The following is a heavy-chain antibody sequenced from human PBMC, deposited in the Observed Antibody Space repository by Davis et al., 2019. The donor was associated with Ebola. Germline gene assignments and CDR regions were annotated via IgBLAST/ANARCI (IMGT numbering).Heavy chain of an antibody. CDR1: GFTFSSYA. CDR3: ARALRTRRIYYYGMDV. J-gene: IGHJ6*04. CDR2: ISYDGSNK. D-gene: IGHD1-14*01. Sequence: GESLKISCAASGFTFSSYAMHWVRQAPGKGLEWVAVISYDGSNKYYADSVKGRFTISRDNAKNSLYLQMNSLRAEDTAVYYCARALRTRRIYYYGMDVWGKGTTVTVSS. V-gene: IGHV3-30-3*01.